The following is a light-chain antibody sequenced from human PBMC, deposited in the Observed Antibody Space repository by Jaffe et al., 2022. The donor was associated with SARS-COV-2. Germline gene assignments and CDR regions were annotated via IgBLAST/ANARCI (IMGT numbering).Light chain of an antibody. Sequence: DIQMTQSPSSLSASVEDRVTITCRASQSISSYLNWYQQKPGKAPKILIYGASSLQTGVPSRFSGSGSGTDFTLTISSLQPEDFATYYCQQTYISPLTFGGGTKVEIK. J-gene: IGKJ4*01. CDR2: GAS. CDR3: QQTYISPLT. V-gene: IGKV1-39*01. CDR1: QSISSY.